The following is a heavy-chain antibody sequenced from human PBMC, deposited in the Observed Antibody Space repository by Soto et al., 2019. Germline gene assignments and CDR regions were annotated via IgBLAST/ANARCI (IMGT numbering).Heavy chain of an antibody. CDR3: ARTHCSSTRCYVGSWDY. D-gene: IGHD2-2*01. J-gene: IGHJ4*02. V-gene: IGHV1-2*04. CDR2: INPNSGGT. CDR1: GYTFTGYY. Sequence: ASVKVSCKASGYTFTGYYMHWVRQAPGQGLEWKGWINPNSGGTNYAQNFQGWVTMTRDTSISTAYMELSRLRSDDTAVYYCARTHCSSTRCYVGSWDYWGQGTLVTVSS.